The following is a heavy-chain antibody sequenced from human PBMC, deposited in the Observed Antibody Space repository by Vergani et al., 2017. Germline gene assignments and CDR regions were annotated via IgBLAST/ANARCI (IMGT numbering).Heavy chain of an antibody. J-gene: IGHJ5*02. Sequence: EVQLEESGGGLVLPGRSLRLSCVASGFTSAGYAMPWVRQAPGKGLQWVSGISWNSNSIGYADSVKGRFTISRDNAKNSLYLQMNSLRAEGTALYYCAKDWVTSSGVGLFDPWGQGTLVTVFS. CDR2: ISWNSNSI. CDR1: GFTSAGYA. V-gene: IGHV3-9*02. CDR3: AKDWVTSSGVGLFDP. D-gene: IGHD6-6*01.